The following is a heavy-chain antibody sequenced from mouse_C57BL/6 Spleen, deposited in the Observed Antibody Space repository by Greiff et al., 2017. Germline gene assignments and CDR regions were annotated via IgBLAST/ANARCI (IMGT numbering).Heavy chain of an antibody. CDR2: ISDGGSYT. CDR3: AKGEGYDWYFDV. V-gene: IGHV5-4*03. CDR1: GFTFSSYA. Sequence: EVMLVESGAGLVKPGGSLKISCAASGFTFSSYAMPWVRQTPEKRLEWVATISDGGSYTYYPDNVKGRFTISRDNAKNNLYLQMSHLKSEDTAMYYCAKGEGYDWYFDVWGTGTTVTVSS. J-gene: IGHJ1*03. D-gene: IGHD3-1*01.